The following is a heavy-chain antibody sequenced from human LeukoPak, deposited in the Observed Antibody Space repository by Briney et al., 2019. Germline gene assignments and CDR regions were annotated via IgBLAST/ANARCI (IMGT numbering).Heavy chain of an antibody. CDR3: GRLGQGINWFDS. J-gene: IGHJ5*01. V-gene: IGHV3-74*01. Sequence: GGSLRLSCAASGFTFSGYWMHWVRQAPGKGLVWVSRINTDGISTNYADSVKGRFTISRDNAKSTVYLQMNSLRAEDTAVYYCGRLGQGINWFDSWGQGTLVTVSS. D-gene: IGHD3/OR15-3a*01. CDR2: INTDGIST. CDR1: GFTFSGYW.